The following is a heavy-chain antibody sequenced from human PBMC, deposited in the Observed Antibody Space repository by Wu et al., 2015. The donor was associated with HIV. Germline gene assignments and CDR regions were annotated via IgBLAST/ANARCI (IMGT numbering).Heavy chain of an antibody. J-gene: IGHJ4*02. V-gene: IGHV1-18*01. CDR1: GYYFKSYG. D-gene: IGHD4-17*01. Sequence: QIQLVQSGGEVKKPGASVVVSCKTSGYYFKSYGINWVRQAPGQGLEWMGWISGHTSNTNYAQNFQGRLTLTTDTSTGTAYMELRRLKYDDTAVYYCARDPDYPDYGDYCDYWGQGNPGHRLL. CDR2: ISGHTSNT. CDR3: ARDPDYPDYGDYCDY.